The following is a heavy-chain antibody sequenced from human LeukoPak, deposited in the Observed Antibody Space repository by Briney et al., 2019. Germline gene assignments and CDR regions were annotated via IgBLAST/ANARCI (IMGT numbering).Heavy chain of an antibody. V-gene: IGHV4-39*07. CDR1: GGSISSSSYY. Sequence: PSETLSLTCTVSGGSISSSSYYWGWIRQPPGKGLEWIGSIYYSGSTYYNPSLKSRVTISVDTSKNQFSLKLSSVTAADTAVYYCARADGDVTLFDYWGQGTLVTVSS. CDR3: ARADGDVTLFDY. CDR2: IYYSGST. J-gene: IGHJ4*02.